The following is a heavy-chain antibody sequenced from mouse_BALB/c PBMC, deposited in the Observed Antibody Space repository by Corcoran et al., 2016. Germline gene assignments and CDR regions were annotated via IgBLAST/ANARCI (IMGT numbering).Heavy chain of an antibody. V-gene: IGHV14-3*02. D-gene: IGHD2-1*01. CDR1: GFNIKDTY. Sequence: EVQLQQSGAELVKPGASVKLSCTASGFNIKDTYMHWVKQRPEQGLEWIGRIDPANGNTKYDPKFQGKATITADTSSNTAYLQLSSLTSEDTAVYYCACNYLLAYWGQGTLVTVSA. CDR2: IDPANGNT. CDR3: ACNYLLAY. J-gene: IGHJ3*01.